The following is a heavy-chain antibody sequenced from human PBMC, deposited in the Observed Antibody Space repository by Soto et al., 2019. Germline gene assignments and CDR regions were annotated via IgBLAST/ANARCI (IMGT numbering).Heavy chain of an antibody. J-gene: IGHJ5*02. V-gene: IGHV1-8*01. D-gene: IGHD6-19*01. CDR2: MNPDSGST. Sequence: QVQLVQSGAEVKKPGASVKVSCKPSGYPFTSYHVNWVRQAPGQGLEWMGWMNPDSGSTDYALKFQGRLTMTINTSMSTAYLERRSLTSEDPAIYYCARCRFISKVYDSGWYIAHWGQGTQVIVSS. CDR1: GYPFTSYH. CDR3: ARCRFISKVYDSGWYIAH.